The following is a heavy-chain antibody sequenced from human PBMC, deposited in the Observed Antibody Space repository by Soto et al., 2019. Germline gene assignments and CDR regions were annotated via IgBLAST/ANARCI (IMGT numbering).Heavy chain of an antibody. Sequence: QVQLVQSGAEVKKPGSSAKVSCKASGGTFISYAISWVRQAPGQGLEWMGGIMPIFDTADYAQKFQGRVTITADESTNTAYMALRSLRPEDTAVYYCAGHSTGVPGYYSGMDVWGQGTKVTVSS. CDR1: GGTFISYA. J-gene: IGHJ6*02. CDR2: IMPIFDTA. D-gene: IGHD3-22*01. V-gene: IGHV1-69*12. CDR3: AGHSTGVPGYYSGMDV.